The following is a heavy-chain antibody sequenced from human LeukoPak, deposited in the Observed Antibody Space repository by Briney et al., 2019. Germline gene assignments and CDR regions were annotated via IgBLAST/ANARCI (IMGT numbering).Heavy chain of an antibody. CDR2: ISREGGGK. V-gene: IGHV3-30*01. J-gene: IGHJ4*02. Sequence: GGSLRLSCAASGFTFSSYGIHWVRQAPGKGLECVAAISREGGGKYYGDSVKGRFIISRDNSKNSVFLQMNSLGAEDTAVYYCARGDSSGWYGFDYWGQGTLVTVSS. CDR3: ARGDSSGWYGFDY. D-gene: IGHD6-19*01. CDR1: GFTFSSYG.